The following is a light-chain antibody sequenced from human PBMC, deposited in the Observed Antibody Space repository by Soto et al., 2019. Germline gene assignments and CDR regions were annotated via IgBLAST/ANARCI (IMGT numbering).Light chain of an antibody. J-gene: IGLJ2*01. Sequence: QSALTQPPSASGSPGQSVTISCTGTSSDVGGYNYVSWCQQHPGKAPKLMIYEVSKRPSGVPDRFSGSKSGNTASLTVSGLQAEDEADYYCSSYAGSNNHVVFGGGTKLTVL. V-gene: IGLV2-8*01. CDR2: EVS. CDR1: SSDVGGYNY. CDR3: SSYAGSNNHVV.